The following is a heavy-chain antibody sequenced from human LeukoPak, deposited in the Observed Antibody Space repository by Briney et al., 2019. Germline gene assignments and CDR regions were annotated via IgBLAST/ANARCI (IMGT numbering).Heavy chain of an antibody. CDR1: GGSFSGYY. CDR3: AREVFPEDAFDI. J-gene: IGHJ3*02. Sequence: PSETLSLTCAVYGGSFSGYYWSWIRQPPGKGLEWIGEINHSGSTNYNPSLKSRVTISVDTSKNQFSLKLNSVTAADTAVYYCAREVFPEDAFDIWGQGTMVTVSS. D-gene: IGHD3-3*01. CDR2: INHSGST. V-gene: IGHV4-34*01.